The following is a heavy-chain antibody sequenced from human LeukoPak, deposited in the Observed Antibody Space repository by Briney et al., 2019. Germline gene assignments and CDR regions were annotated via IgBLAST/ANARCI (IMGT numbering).Heavy chain of an antibody. CDR3: GRDQPYGGNDGYFDY. CDR1: GYTFTSYY. V-gene: IGHV1-46*01. Sequence: ASVKVSCKASGYTFTSYYMHWVRQAPGQGLEWMGIINPSGGSTSYAQKFQGRVTMTRDTSTSTVYMELSSLRSEDTAVYYCGRDQPYGGNDGYFDYWGQGTLVTVSS. J-gene: IGHJ4*02. CDR2: INPSGGST. D-gene: IGHD4-23*01.